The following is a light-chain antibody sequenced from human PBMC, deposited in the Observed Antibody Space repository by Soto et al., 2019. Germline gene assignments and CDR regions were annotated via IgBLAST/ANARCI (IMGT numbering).Light chain of an antibody. Sequence: QSALTQPASVSGSPGQSITISCTGTASDVGAYNYVSWYQQYPGKVPKLLIYEVSNRPSGVSNRFSGSKSANTASLTISGLQAEDEADYYCSSYTSSNVVVFGGGTKVTVL. J-gene: IGLJ2*01. V-gene: IGLV2-14*01. CDR1: ASDVGAYNY. CDR2: EVS. CDR3: SSYTSSNVVV.